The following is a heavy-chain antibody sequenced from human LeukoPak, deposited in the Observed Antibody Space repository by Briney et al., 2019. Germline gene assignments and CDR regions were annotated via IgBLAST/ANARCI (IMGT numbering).Heavy chain of an antibody. Sequence: ASMKVSCKASGYTFTSYGINWVRQATGQGLEWMGWMNPNSGNTGYAQKFQGRVTMTRNTSISTAYMELSSLRSEDTAVYYCARGDYDFWSGYIDYWGQGTLVTVSS. CDR1: GYTFTSYG. V-gene: IGHV1-8*01. CDR3: ARGDYDFWSGYIDY. D-gene: IGHD3-3*01. J-gene: IGHJ4*02. CDR2: MNPNSGNT.